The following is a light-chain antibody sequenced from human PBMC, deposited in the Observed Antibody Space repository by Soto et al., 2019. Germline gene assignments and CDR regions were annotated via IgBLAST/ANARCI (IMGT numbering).Light chain of an antibody. J-gene: IGKJ4*01. CDR2: GTS. Sequence: EIVLTQSPGTLSLSPWERATLCCRASQSVSSSYLAWYQQKPGQAPRLLIYGTSSRATGIPDRFSGSGSGTDFTLTISRLEPEDFAVYYCQQYGDWPLTFGGGTKVDIK. CDR3: QQYGDWPLT. V-gene: IGKV3-20*01. CDR1: QSVSSSY.